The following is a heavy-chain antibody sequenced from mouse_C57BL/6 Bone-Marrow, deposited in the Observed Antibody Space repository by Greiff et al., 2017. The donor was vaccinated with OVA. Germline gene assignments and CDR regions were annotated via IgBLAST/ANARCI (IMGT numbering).Heavy chain of an antibody. J-gene: IGHJ3*01. CDR2: ISHLAYSI. Sequence: EVMLVEPGGGLVQPGGSLKLSCAASGFTFSDYGMAWVRQAPRKGPEWVAFISHLAYSIYYADTVTGRFTISRENAKNNLYLEMSSLRSEDTAMYYCARHRGGIFAYWGQGTLVTVSA. V-gene: IGHV5-15*01. CDR3: ARHRGGIFAY. D-gene: IGHD1-1*01. CDR1: GFTFSDYG.